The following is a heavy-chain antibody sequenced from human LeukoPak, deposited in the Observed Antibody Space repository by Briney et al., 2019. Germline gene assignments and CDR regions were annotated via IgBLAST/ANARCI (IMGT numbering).Heavy chain of an antibody. Sequence: ASVKVSCKASGYTFTSYDINWVRQAPGQGLEWMGWMNPNSGNTGYAQKFQGRVTMTRNTSISTAYMELSSLRSEDTAVYYCARLSSIAARLDYWGQGTLVTVSS. CDR3: ARLSSIAARLDY. V-gene: IGHV1-8*01. D-gene: IGHD6-6*01. J-gene: IGHJ4*02. CDR2: MNPNSGNT. CDR1: GYTFTSYD.